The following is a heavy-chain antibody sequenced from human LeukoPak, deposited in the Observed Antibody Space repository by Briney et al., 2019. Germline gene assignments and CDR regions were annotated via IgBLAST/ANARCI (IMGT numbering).Heavy chain of an antibody. Sequence: GASVKVSCKASGYTFTGYYMHWVRQAPGQGLEWMGWINPNSGGTNHAQKFQGRVTMTRDTSISTAYMELSRLRSDDTAVYYCARARPLDADDYYGFYYFDYWGQGTLVTVSS. CDR2: INPNSGGT. J-gene: IGHJ4*02. D-gene: IGHD3-10*01. V-gene: IGHV1-2*02. CDR3: ARARPLDADDYYGFYYFDY. CDR1: GYTFTGYY.